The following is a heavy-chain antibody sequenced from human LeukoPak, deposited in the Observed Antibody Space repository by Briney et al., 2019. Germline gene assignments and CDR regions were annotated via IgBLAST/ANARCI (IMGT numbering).Heavy chain of an antibody. Sequence: SETLSLTCTVSGGSISSYYRSWIRQPPGKGLEWIGYIYCSGSTNYNPSLKSRVTISVDTSKNQFSLKLSSVTAADTAVYYCARLVVVAATPSNWFDPWGQGTLVTVSS. V-gene: IGHV4-59*01. CDR3: ARLVVVAATPSNWFDP. CDR2: IYCSGST. J-gene: IGHJ5*02. CDR1: GGSISSYY. D-gene: IGHD2-15*01.